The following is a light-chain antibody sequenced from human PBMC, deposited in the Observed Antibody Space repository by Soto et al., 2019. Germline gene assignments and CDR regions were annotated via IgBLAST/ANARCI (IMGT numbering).Light chain of an antibody. CDR1: SSDVGGYNY. CDR3: SSYTSSSTRV. Sequence: QSALTQPASVSGSPGQSITISCTGTSSDVGGYNYVSWYQQHPGKAPKLMIYEVSNRPSGVSNRFSGSKSGNTASLTISGLQEEDGADYYCSSYTSSSTRVFGGGTQLTVL. CDR2: EVS. J-gene: IGLJ3*02. V-gene: IGLV2-14*01.